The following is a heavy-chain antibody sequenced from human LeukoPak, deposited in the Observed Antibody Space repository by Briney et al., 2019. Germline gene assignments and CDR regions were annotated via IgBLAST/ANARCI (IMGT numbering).Heavy chain of an antibody. CDR3: ARERNWVYYRSGLFDY. CDR1: GFTFSSYW. Sequence: PGGSLRLSCAASGFTFSSYWMSWVRQAPGKGLEWVANIKQDGSEKYYVDSVKGRFTISRDNAKNSLYLQMNSLRAEDTAVYYCARERNWVYYRSGLFDYWGQGNLVTVSS. J-gene: IGHJ4*02. V-gene: IGHV3-7*01. CDR2: IKQDGSEK. D-gene: IGHD3-22*01.